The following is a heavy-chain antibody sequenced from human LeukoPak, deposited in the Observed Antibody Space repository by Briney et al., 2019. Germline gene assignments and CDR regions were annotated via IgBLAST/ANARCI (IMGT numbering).Heavy chain of an antibody. J-gene: IGHJ5*02. CDR2: INNGGGTT. CDR3: AKDAQRGFDYSNSLEH. CDR1: GFTFSSYT. D-gene: IGHD4-11*01. V-gene: IGHV3-23*01. Sequence: PGGSLRLSCATSGFTFSSYTMTWVRQAPGKGLEWVAVINNGGGTTYYVDSVKGRFTISRDNFKRTVSLEMNSLRAEDTAVYYCAKDAQRGFDYSNSLEHWGQGSLVIVSS.